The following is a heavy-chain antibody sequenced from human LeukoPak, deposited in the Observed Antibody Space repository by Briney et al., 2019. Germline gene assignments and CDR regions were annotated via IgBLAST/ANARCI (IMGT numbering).Heavy chain of an antibody. Sequence: GASVKVSCKASGYTFTGYYMHWVRQAPGQGLEWMGWINPNSGGTNYAQKFQGRVTMTRDTSISTAYMELSRLRSDDTAVYYSASSHDSSGYWYFDYWGQGTLVTVSS. D-gene: IGHD3-22*01. CDR2: INPNSGGT. V-gene: IGHV1-2*02. J-gene: IGHJ4*02. CDR1: GYTFTGYY. CDR3: ASSHDSSGYWYFDY.